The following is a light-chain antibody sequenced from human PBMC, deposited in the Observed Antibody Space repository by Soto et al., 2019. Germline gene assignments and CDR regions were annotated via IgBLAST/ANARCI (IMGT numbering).Light chain of an antibody. CDR3: QSHDSSLHASV. CDR1: SSNIGAGYD. V-gene: IGLV1-40*01. Sequence: QLVLTQAPSVSGAPGQRVTISCTGSSSNIGAGYDVHWYLQLPGTAPKLLIYGNTNRPSGVPDRFSGSKSGSSASLAITGLQAEDEADYYCQSHDSSLHASVFGTGTKLTVL. J-gene: IGLJ1*01. CDR2: GNT.